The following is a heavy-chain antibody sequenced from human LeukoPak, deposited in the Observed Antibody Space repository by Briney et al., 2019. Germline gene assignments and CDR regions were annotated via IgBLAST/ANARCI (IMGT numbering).Heavy chain of an antibody. J-gene: IGHJ3*02. D-gene: IGHD5-18*01. CDR1: GYTFTSYG. V-gene: IGHV1-18*04. Sequence: ASVKVSCKASGYTFTSYGISWVRQAPGQGLEWMGWISAYNGNTNYAQKLQGRVTMTTDTFTSTAYMELRSLRSDDTAVYYCARDGDSPNVNAFDIWGQGTMVTVSS. CDR2: ISAYNGNT. CDR3: ARDGDSPNVNAFDI.